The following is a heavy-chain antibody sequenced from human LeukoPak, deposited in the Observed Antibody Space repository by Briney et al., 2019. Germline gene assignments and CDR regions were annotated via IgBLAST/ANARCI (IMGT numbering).Heavy chain of an antibody. D-gene: IGHD6-19*01. CDR2: ISYDGSNK. J-gene: IGHJ5*02. CDR1: GFTFSSYA. Sequence: GGSLRLSCAASGFTFSSYAMHWVRQAPGEGLEWVAVISYDGSNKYYADSVKGRFTISRDNSKNTLYLQMNSLRAEDTAVYYCARDRSEWLNNWFDPWGQGTLVTVSS. V-gene: IGHV3-30-3*01. CDR3: ARDRSEWLNNWFDP.